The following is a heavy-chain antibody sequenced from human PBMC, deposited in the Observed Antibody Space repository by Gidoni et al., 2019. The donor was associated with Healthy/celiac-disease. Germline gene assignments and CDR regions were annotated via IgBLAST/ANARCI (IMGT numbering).Heavy chain of an antibody. CDR2: INAGNGNT. V-gene: IGHV1-3*01. CDR3: ARDRSVDTAMVRYGMDV. D-gene: IGHD5-18*01. CDR1: GYTFTRYA. J-gene: IGHJ6*02. Sequence: QVQLVQSGAEVKKPGASVKVSCKASGYTFTRYAMPWVRQAPGQRLEWMGWINAGNGNTKYSQKFQGRVTITRDTSASTAYMELSSLRSEDTAVYYCARDRSVDTAMVRYGMDVWGQGTTVTVSS.